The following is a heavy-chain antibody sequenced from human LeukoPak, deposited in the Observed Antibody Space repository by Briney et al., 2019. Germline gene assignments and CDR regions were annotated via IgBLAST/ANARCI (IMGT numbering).Heavy chain of an antibody. CDR3: AGNFGNPMYYFDY. CDR1: GFTFSSYA. J-gene: IGHJ4*02. V-gene: IGHV3-66*01. D-gene: IGHD3-10*01. Sequence: GGSLRLSCAASGFTFSSYAMSWVRQAPGKGLEWVSVIYSGGSTYYADSVKGRFTISRDNSKNTLYLQMNSLRAEDTAVYYCAGNFGNPMYYFDYWGQGTLVTVSS. CDR2: IYSGGST.